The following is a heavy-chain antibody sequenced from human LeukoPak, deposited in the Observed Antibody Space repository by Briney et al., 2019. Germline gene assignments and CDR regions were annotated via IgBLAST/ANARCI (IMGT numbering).Heavy chain of an antibody. CDR1: GYTFTRYD. Sequence: ASVKVSCKASGYTFTRYDINWVRQSTGQGLEWMGWMNPHSGKTGYAQKFQGRVAMTADTRINTAYMELSSLRSDDTAVYYCRVDYYGSGTSYLNDLWGQGTLVTVSS. CDR2: MNPHSGKT. CDR3: RVDYYGSGTSYLNDL. D-gene: IGHD3-10*01. J-gene: IGHJ5*02. V-gene: IGHV1-8*01.